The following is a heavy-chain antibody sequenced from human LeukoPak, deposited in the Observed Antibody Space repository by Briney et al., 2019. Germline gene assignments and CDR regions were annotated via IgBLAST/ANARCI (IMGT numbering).Heavy chain of an antibody. Sequence: ASVKVSCKASGYIFTSYYMHWVRQAPGQGLEWMRIINPSGDNTNYAQKFKGRVTMTRDTSTSTVYLELSSLRSEDTAVYYCVGSIAAAPFDSWGQGTLVTVPS. CDR2: INPSGDNT. D-gene: IGHD6-13*01. J-gene: IGHJ4*02. CDR1: GYIFTSYY. CDR3: VGSIAAAPFDS. V-gene: IGHV1-46*01.